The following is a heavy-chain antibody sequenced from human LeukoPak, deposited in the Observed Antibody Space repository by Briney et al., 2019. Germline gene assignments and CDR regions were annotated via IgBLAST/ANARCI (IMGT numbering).Heavy chain of an antibody. CDR3: AKGQGGALRRGLWSEVPAAKLNSFDY. D-gene: IGHD2-2*01. Sequence: ASVKVSCKVSGYTLTELSMHWVRQAPGKGLEWMGGFDPEDGETIYAQKFQGRVTMTEDTSTDTAYMELSSLRAEDTAVYYCAKGQGGALRRGLWSEVPAAKLNSFDYWGQGTLVTVSS. J-gene: IGHJ4*02. V-gene: IGHV1-24*01. CDR2: FDPEDGET. CDR1: GYTLTELS.